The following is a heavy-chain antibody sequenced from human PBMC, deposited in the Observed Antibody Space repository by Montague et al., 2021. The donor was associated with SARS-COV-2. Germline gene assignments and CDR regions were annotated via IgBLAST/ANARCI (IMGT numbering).Heavy chain of an antibody. CDR1: GGPFSGYY. CDR3: ARGQIVSTIRRARGWRGWFGV. D-gene: IGHD3-10*01. CDR2: MNHRGGA. Sequence: SETLSLTCAVYGGPFSGYYWNWVRQSPGKGLEWIGEMNHRGGANYNPSLGSRVTMSGDTSKNQFFLKLNSVTAADAAVYYCARGQIVSTIRRARGWRGWFGVWGQGTTVTVSS. V-gene: IGHV4-34*01. J-gene: IGHJ6*02.